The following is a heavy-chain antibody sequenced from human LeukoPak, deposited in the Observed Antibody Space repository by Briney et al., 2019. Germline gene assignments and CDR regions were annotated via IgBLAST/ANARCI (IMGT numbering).Heavy chain of an antibody. CDR3: AKDTYYYYYMDV. J-gene: IGHJ6*03. Sequence: QPGGSLRLSCAASGFTFSSYAMSWVRQAPGKGLGWVSAISGSVGSTYSADSVKGRFAISRENSKTTLYLQMNSLRAEDTAVYYCAKDTYYYYYMDVWGKGTTVTVSS. CDR2: ISGSVGST. V-gene: IGHV3-23*01. CDR1: GFTFSSYA.